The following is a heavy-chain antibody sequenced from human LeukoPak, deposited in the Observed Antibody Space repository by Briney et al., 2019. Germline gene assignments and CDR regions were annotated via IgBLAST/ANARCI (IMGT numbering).Heavy chain of an antibody. Sequence: SETLSLTCTVSGCSITSYYWSWIRQPPGKGLEWIGYIYYSGSTNYNPSLKSRVTISVDTSKNQFSLRLSSVTAADTAVYYCASRKLGNDYWGQGTLVTVSS. CDR2: IYYSGST. J-gene: IGHJ4*02. CDR1: GCSITSYY. CDR3: ASRKLGNDY. V-gene: IGHV4-59*01. D-gene: IGHD7-27*01.